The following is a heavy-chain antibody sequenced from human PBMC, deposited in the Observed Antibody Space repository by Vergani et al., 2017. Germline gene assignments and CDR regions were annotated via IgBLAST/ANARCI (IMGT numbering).Heavy chain of an antibody. J-gene: IGHJ5*02. CDR1: GFTFSSYS. CDR3: ARGGSWYYPDNLNWFDP. CDR2: ISSSSSTI. D-gene: IGHD6-13*01. Sequence: EVQLVESGGGLVQPGGSLRLSCAASGFTFSSYSMNWVRQAPGKGLEWVSYISSSSSTIYYADSVKGRFTIPRDNAKNSLYLQMNSLRAEDTAVYYCARGGSWYYPDNLNWFDPWGQGTLVTVSS. V-gene: IGHV3-48*01.